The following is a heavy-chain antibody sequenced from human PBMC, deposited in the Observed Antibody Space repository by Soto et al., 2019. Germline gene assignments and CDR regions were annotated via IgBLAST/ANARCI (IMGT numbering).Heavy chain of an antibody. CDR2: ISWNSGSI. D-gene: IGHD4-17*01. CDR1: GFTFDDYA. Sequence: GGSLRLSCAASGFTFDDYAMHWVRQAPGKGLEWVSGISWNSGSIGYADSVKGRFTISRDNAKNSLYLQMNSLRAEDTALYYCAKADYGDNSFQHWGQGTLVTVSS. CDR3: AKADYGDNSFQH. V-gene: IGHV3-9*01. J-gene: IGHJ1*01.